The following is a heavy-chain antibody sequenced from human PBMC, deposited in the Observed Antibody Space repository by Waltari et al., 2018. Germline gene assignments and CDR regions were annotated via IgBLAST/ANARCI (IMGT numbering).Heavy chain of an antibody. CDR3: TAARGGRYYYYYMDV. CDR1: GFTFGDYA. CDR2: IRSKAYGGTT. V-gene: IGHV3-49*04. D-gene: IGHD2-15*01. J-gene: IGHJ6*03. Sequence: EVQLVESGGGLVQPGRSLRLSCTASGFTFGDYAMSWVRQAPGKGLEWVSFIRSKAYGGTTEYAASVKGRFTISRDDSKSIAYLQMNSLKTEDTAVYYCTAARGGRYYYYYMDVWGKGTTVTVSS.